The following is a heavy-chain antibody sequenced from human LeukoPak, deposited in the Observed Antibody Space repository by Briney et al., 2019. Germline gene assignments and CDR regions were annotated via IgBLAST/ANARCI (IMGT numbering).Heavy chain of an antibody. Sequence: GGSLRLSCAASGFTFNIFTMNWVRQAPGKGLEWVSGISGSDGSTYYAGSVKGRFTISRDNSKNTLYLQMNSLRAEDTAVYYCAKDERLVLYFDLWGRGTLVTVSS. CDR3: AKDERLVLYFDL. D-gene: IGHD6-19*01. CDR2: ISGSDGST. CDR1: GFTFNIFT. J-gene: IGHJ2*01. V-gene: IGHV3-23*01.